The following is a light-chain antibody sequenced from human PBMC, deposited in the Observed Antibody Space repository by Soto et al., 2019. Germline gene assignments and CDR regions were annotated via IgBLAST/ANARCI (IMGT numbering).Light chain of an antibody. V-gene: IGKV1-5*03. CDR2: RAS. CDR1: QSIGSSY. J-gene: IGKJ1*01. Sequence: TQSPGTLSLSPGERATLSCRASQSIGSSYFAWYQQKPGKGPKVLIYRASSLQSGVPSRFSGSGAGTEFTLTISSLQPDDFGTYYCQQYHTYALTFGQGTKVEIK. CDR3: QQYHTYALT.